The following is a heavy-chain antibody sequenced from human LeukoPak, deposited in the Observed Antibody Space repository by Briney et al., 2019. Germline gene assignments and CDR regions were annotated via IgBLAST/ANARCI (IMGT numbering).Heavy chain of an antibody. J-gene: IGHJ4*02. Sequence: PGGSLRLSCAASGFTFSSYAMHWVRQAPGKGLDYVSAISSNGGSTYYANSVKGRFTISRDNSKNTLYLQMGSLRAEDMAVYYCARGHSSGWFDYWGQGTLVTVSS. CDR1: GFTFSSYA. D-gene: IGHD6-19*01. CDR3: ARGHSSGWFDY. V-gene: IGHV3-64*01. CDR2: ISSNGGST.